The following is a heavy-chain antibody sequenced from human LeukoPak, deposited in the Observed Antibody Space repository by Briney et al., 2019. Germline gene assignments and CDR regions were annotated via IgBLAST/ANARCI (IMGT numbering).Heavy chain of an antibody. CDR3: ARGDAEGGYYDSSGYLYGMDV. V-gene: IGHV4-4*07. CDR2: IYTSGST. CDR1: GGSISSYY. D-gene: IGHD3-22*01. J-gene: IGHJ6*02. Sequence: PSETLSLTCTVSGGSISSYYWSWIRQPAGKGLEWIGRIYTSGSTNYNPSLKSRVTMSVDTSKNQFSLKLSSVTAADTAVYYCARGDAEGGYYDSSGYLYGMDVWGQGTTVTVSS.